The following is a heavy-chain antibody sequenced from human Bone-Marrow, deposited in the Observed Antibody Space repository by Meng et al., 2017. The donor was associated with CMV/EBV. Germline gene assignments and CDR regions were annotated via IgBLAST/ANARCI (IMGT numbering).Heavy chain of an antibody. CDR2: IGTAGDT. J-gene: IGHJ4*02. V-gene: IGHV3-13*01. Sequence: GESLKISCAACGFTFSSYDMHWVRQATGKGLEWVSAIGTAGDTYYADSVKGRFTISRDNAKNTLYLQMNSLRAEDTAVYYCARDFLWLADWGQGTLVTVSS. CDR3: ARDFLWLAD. CDR1: GFTFSSYD. D-gene: IGHD6-19*01.